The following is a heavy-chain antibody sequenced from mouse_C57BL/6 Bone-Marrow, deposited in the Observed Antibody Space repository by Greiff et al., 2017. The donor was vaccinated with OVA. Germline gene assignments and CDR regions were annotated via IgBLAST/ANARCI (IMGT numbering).Heavy chain of an antibody. CDR2: INPSTGGT. CDR3: ARMTVVARDLAY. D-gene: IGHD1-1*01. V-gene: IGHV1-43*01. Sequence: EVQLQQSGPELVKPGASVKISCKASGYSFTGYYMHWVKQSSEKSLEWIGEINPSTGGTSYNQKFKGKATLTVDKSSSTAYMQLKSLTSEDSAVYYCARMTVVARDLAYWGQGTLVTVSA. J-gene: IGHJ3*01. CDR1: GYSFTGYY.